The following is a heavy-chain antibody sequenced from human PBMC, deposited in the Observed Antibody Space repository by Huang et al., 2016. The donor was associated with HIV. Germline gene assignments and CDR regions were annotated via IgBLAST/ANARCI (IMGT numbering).Heavy chain of an antibody. V-gene: IGHV1-18*01. CDR2: SNTERGKA. CDR3: AKDRLGANDALDI. CDR1: GYTFTDYG. D-gene: IGHD6-6*01. J-gene: IGHJ3*02. Sequence: QAQLVQSGAEVMKPGASVKVSCKASGYTFTDYGITWVRPAPGQGLEWMGRSNTERGKADDAERFQGRVTMTRETSTSTAYRELRRLRYDDTAVYYCAKDRLGANDALDIWGQGTVVTASS.